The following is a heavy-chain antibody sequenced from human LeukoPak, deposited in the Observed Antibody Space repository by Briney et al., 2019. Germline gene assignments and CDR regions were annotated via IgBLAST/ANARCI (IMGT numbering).Heavy chain of an antibody. J-gene: IGHJ4*02. V-gene: IGHV3-30*02. CDR1: GFTFSSYG. CDR3: ARDNLRD. CDR2: IRYDGSNK. Sequence: GGSLRLPCAASGFTFSSYGMHWVRQAPGKGLEWVSFIRYDGSNKYDADSVKGRFTISRDNSRNTLYLQMNSLRAEDTAVYYCARDNLRDWGQGTLVTVSS. D-gene: IGHD1-14*01.